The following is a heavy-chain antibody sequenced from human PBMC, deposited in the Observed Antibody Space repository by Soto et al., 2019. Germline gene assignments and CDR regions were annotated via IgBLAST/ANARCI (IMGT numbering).Heavy chain of an antibody. Sequence: QVQLVESGGGVVQPGRSLRLSCAASGFTFSSYGMHWVRQAPGKGLEWVAVIWYDGSNKYYADSVKGRFTISRDNSKNTLYLQMNSLRAEDTAVYYCARDRSDTYYDFWSGYSGSQRGWPVDYWGQGTLVTVSS. D-gene: IGHD3-3*01. J-gene: IGHJ4*02. CDR3: ARDRSDTYYDFWSGYSGSQRGWPVDY. CDR1: GFTFSSYG. V-gene: IGHV3-33*01. CDR2: IWYDGSNK.